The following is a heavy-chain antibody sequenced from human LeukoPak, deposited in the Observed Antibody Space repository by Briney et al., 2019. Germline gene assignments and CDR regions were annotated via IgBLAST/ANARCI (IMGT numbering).Heavy chain of an antibody. J-gene: IGHJ4*02. CDR1: GFTFGSYG. Sequence: GGSLRLSCAASGFTFGSYGMHWVRQAPGKGLEWVSFIRYDGSKKYFADSVKGRFTISRDNSKNTLYLQMNTLRAEDTAVYYCAKGDLYVGFDYWGQGTLVTVSS. CDR3: AKGDLYVGFDY. CDR2: IRYDGSKK. D-gene: IGHD3-16*01. V-gene: IGHV3-30*02.